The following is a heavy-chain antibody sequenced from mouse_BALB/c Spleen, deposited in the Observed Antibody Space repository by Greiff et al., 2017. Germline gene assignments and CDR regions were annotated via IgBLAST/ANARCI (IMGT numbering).Heavy chain of an antibody. CDR3: TRVSLYDGYYWFAY. CDR2: IDPETGGT. J-gene: IGHJ3*01. D-gene: IGHD2-3*01. Sequence: VKLMESGAELVRPGASVTLSCKASGYTFTDYEMHWVKQTPVHGLEWIGAIDPETGGTAYNQKFKGKATLTADKSSSTAYMELRSLTSEDSAVYYCTRVSLYDGYYWFAYWGQGTLVTVSA. CDR1: GYTFTDYE. V-gene: IGHV1-15*01.